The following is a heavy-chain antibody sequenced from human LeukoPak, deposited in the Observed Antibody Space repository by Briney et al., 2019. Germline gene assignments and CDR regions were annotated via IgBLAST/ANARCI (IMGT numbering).Heavy chain of an antibody. V-gene: IGHV4-59*01. CDR2: IYYSGST. J-gene: IGHJ6*03. CDR3: ARGGYYGSGSYYRYYYYYMDV. CDR1: GGSITSYY. Sequence: SETLSLTCTVSGGSITSYYWSWIRQPPGKGLEWIGSIYYSGSTNYNPSLKSRVTISVDTSKNQFSLKLSSVTAADTAVYYCARGGYYGSGSYYRYYYYYMDVWGKGTTVTVSS. D-gene: IGHD3-10*01.